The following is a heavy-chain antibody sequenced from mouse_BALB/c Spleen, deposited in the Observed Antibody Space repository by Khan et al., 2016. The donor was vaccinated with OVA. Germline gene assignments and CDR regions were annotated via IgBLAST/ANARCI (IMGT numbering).Heavy chain of an antibody. CDR3: ARKARIKY. J-gene: IGHJ2*01. CDR2: ISYSGST. Sequence: EVQLQESGPGLVKPSQSLSLTCTVTGYSITNGYGWNWIRQFPGNKLEWMGYISYSGSTNYNPSHKSRISINRDTSKNQFFLQLNDVTTEDRATYYCARKARIKYWGQGTTLTVSS. D-gene: IGHD3-2*02. CDR1: GYSITNGYG. V-gene: IGHV3-2*02.